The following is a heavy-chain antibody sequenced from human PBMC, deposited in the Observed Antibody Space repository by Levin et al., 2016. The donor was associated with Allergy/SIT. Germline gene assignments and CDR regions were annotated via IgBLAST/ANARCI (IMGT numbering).Heavy chain of an antibody. D-gene: IGHD5-24*01. CDR2: INHSGST. J-gene: IGHJ4*02. V-gene: IGHV4-34*01. CDR1: GGSFSGYY. CDR3: AREGARDGYNYFDY. Sequence: SETLSLTCAVYGGSFSGYYWSWIRQPPGKGLEWIGEINHSGSTNYNPSLKSRVTISVDTSKNQFSLKLSSVTAADTAVYYCAREGARDGYNYFDYWGQGTLVTVSS.